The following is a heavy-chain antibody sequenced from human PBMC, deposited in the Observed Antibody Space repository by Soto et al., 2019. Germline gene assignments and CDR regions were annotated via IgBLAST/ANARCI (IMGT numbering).Heavy chain of an antibody. Sequence: QVQLVQSGAEVKKPGSSVKVSCKASGGTFSSYAISWVRQAPGQGLEWMGGIIPIFGTANYAQKFQGRVTITADESTSTAYMELSSLRSEDTAVYYCASGRITMIVEVITRIPYYYYGMDVWGQGTTVTVSS. CDR2: IIPIFGTA. CDR3: ASGRITMIVEVITRIPYYYYGMDV. J-gene: IGHJ6*02. D-gene: IGHD3-22*01. V-gene: IGHV1-69*01. CDR1: GGTFSSYA.